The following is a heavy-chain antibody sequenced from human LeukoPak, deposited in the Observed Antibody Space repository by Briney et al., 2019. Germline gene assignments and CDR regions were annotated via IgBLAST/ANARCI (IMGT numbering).Heavy chain of an antibody. V-gene: IGHV4-4*02. D-gene: IGHD3-10*01. CDR1: GGSISSSNW. CDR2: IYYSGST. J-gene: IGHJ4*02. Sequence: SGTLSLTCAVSGGSISSSNWWSWVRQPPGKGLEWIGEIYYSGSTNYNPSLKSRVTISVDRSKNQFSLKLSSVTAADTAVYYCAREGDYYGSGSLFDYWGQGTLVTVSS. CDR3: AREGDYYGSGSLFDY.